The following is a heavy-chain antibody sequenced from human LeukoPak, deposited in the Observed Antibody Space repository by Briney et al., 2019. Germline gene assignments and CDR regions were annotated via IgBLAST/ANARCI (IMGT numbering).Heavy chain of an antibody. V-gene: IGHV4-39*07. J-gene: IGHJ4*02. CDR1: GGSISSSSYY. CDR3: ARVTTSGSYKFDY. D-gene: IGHD3-10*01. Sequence: SETLSLTCTVSGGSISSSSYYWSWIRQPPGKGLEWIGSIYYSGSTYYNPSLKSRVTISVDTSKNQFSLKLSSVTAADTAVYYCARVTTSGSYKFDYWGQGTLVTVSS. CDR2: IYYSGST.